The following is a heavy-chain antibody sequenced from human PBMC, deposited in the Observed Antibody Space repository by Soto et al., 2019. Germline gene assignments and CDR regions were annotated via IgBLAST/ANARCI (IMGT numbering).Heavy chain of an antibody. Sequence: EVQLLESGGGLVQPGGSLRLSCAASGFTFSSYAMSWVRQAPGKGLEWVSAISGSGGSTYYADSVKGRFTISRDNSKNTLYLQMNGLRAEDTAVYYCAKDLRGCDYPDYWGQGTLVTVSS. D-gene: IGHD6-19*01. CDR2: ISGSGGST. V-gene: IGHV3-23*01. CDR3: AKDLRGCDYPDY. CDR1: GFTFSSYA. J-gene: IGHJ4*02.